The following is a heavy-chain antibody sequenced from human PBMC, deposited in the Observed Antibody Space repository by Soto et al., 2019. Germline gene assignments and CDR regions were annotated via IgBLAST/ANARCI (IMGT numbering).Heavy chain of an antibody. J-gene: IGHJ6*02. D-gene: IGHD6-13*01. V-gene: IGHV3-23*01. CDR2: ITGSGSST. CDR3: AEGGLAAAGYYYYGLDV. CDR1: GFTFSSYA. Sequence: SGGSLRLSCAASGFTFSSYAMTWVRRAPGKGLEWVSSITGSGSSTYYAASVKGRFTISRDNSKNTLCLQVNCLRAEDTAVYYCAEGGLAAAGYYYYGLDVWGQGTTVTVSS.